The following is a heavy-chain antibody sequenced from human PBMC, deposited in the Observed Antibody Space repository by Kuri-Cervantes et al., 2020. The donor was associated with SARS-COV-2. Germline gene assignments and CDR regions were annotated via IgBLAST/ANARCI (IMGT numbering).Heavy chain of an antibody. CDR2: ISYDGSSK. CDR1: GFTFSDSA. J-gene: IGHJ3*02. CDR3: AREGNEDAFET. V-gene: IGHV3-30*04. Sequence: GESLKISCAASGFTFSDSAMRWVRQAPGKGLEWVAFISYDGSSKDYADSVKGRLTISRDNSKNTLYLQMKSLRAEDTAVFYCAREGNEDAFETWGQGTRVTVSS.